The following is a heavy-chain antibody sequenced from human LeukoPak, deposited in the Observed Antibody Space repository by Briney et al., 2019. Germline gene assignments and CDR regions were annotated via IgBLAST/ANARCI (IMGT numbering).Heavy chain of an antibody. Sequence: PGGSLRLSCAASGFTFSSYGMHWVRQAPGKGLEWVAVIWYDGSNKYYADSVKGRFTISRDNSKNTLYLQTNSLRAEDTAVYYCARDLAMTTVTTFRYWGQGTLVTVSS. CDR2: IWYDGSNK. J-gene: IGHJ4*02. V-gene: IGHV3-33*01. CDR3: ARDLAMTTVTTFRY. D-gene: IGHD4-17*01. CDR1: GFTFSSYG.